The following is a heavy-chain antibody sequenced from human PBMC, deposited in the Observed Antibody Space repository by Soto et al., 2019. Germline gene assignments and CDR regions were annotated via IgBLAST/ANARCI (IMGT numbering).Heavy chain of an antibody. V-gene: IGHV4-59*08. CDR1: GGSIRSYY. CDR3: ASGNYYSNY. CDR2: IYYSGTT. J-gene: IGHJ4*02. Sequence: QVQLQESGPGLVKPSETLSLTCTVSGGSIRSYYWSWIRQPPGKGLEWIAYIYYSGTTNYNPSLKSRVTISVDTSQNQFSLKLSSVTAADTAMYYCASGNYYSNYWGQGTLVTVSP. D-gene: IGHD1-26*01.